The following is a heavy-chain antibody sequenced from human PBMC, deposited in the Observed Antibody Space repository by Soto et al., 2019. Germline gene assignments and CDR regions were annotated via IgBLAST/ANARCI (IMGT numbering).Heavy chain of an antibody. J-gene: IGHJ6*03. CDR3: AHSLGSGSQSYYYYMDV. V-gene: IGHV2-5*02. CDR2: IYWDDDK. Sequence: SGPTLVNPTQTLTLTCTFSGFSLSTSGVGVGWIRQPPGKALEWLALIYWDDDKRYSPSLKSRLTITKDTSKNQVALTMTNMDPVDTATYYCAHSLGSGSQSYYYYMDVWGKGTTVTVSS. CDR1: GFSLSTSGVG. D-gene: IGHD3-10*02.